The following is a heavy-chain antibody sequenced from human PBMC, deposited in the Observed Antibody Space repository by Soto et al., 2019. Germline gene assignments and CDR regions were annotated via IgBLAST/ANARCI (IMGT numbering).Heavy chain of an antibody. V-gene: IGHV3-48*02. J-gene: IGHJ4*02. CDR2: ISSSSSTI. D-gene: IGHD1-26*01. CDR3: ARDVSGSDSFYFDY. Sequence: EVQLVESGGGLVQPGGSLRLSCAASGFTFSSYSMNWVRQAPGKGLEWVSYISSSSSTIYYADSVKGRFTISRDNAKNSLYLQMNSLGDEDTAVYYCARDVSGSDSFYFDYWGQGTLVTVSS. CDR1: GFTFSSYS.